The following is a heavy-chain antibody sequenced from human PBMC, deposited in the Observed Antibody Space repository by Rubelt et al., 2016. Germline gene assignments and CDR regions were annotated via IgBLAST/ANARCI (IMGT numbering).Heavy chain of an antibody. D-gene: IGHD6-6*01. V-gene: IGHV3-21*01. CDR2: ISSSSSYT. Sequence: GQLLESGGGLVQPGGSLRLSCAASGFTFSSYSMNWVRQAPGKGLEWVSSISSSSSYTYYADSVKGRFTISRDNAKNSLYLQMNSLRVEDTAVYYCARHKYSSSAAFDYWGQGTLVTVSS. J-gene: IGHJ4*02. CDR3: ARHKYSSSAAFDY. CDR1: GFTFSSYS.